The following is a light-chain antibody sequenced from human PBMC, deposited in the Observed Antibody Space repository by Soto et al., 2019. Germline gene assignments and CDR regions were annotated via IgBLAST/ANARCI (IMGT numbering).Light chain of an antibody. CDR1: QSISSSY. Sequence: DILLTQSPGTLSLSPGDKATIACRASQSISSSYLAWYQQKPGQAPRLLIYGASSRATGIPDRFSGSGSGTDFTLTISRLEPEDFAAYYCQQYGSSPITFGQGTRPEI. J-gene: IGKJ5*01. CDR3: QQYGSSPIT. V-gene: IGKV3-20*01. CDR2: GAS.